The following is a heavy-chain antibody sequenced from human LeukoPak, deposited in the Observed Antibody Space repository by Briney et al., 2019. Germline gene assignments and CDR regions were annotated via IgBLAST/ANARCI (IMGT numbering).Heavy chain of an antibody. V-gene: IGHV1-58*01. D-gene: IGHD3-22*01. CDR1: GFTFTSSA. J-gene: IGHJ4*02. Sequence: GASVKVSCKASGFTFTSSAVQWVRQARGQRLEWIGWIVVGSGNTNYARKFQERVTITRDMSTSTAYMELSSLRSEDTAVYYCAADLGPGNSGYSSPIDYWGQGTLVTVSS. CDR2: IVVGSGNT. CDR3: AADLGPGNSGYSSPIDY.